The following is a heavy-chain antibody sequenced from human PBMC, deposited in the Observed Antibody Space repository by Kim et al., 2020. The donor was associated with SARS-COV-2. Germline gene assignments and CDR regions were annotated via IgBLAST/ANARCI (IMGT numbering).Heavy chain of an antibody. J-gene: IGHJ3*02. V-gene: IGHV4-59*02. D-gene: IGHD5-12*01. Sequence: SETLSLTCAVSGGSVTSYYWTWIRQPPGKGLEWIGYIYNSETINYNPSLRSRVTISVETSKNHLSLRLSSVTAADTAVYYCARVGGLATILSAFDIWGQGTMVIVSS. CDR2: IYNSETI. CDR1: GGSVTSYY. CDR3: ARVGGLATILSAFDI.